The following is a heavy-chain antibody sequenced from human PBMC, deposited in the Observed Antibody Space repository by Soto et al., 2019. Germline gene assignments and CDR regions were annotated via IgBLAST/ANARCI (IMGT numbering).Heavy chain of an antibody. CDR1: GGSISSYY. Sequence: SETLSLTCTVSGGSISSYYWSWIRQPPGKGLEWIGYSYYSGSTNYNPSLKSRVTISVDTSKNQFSLKLSSVTAADTAVYYCARVWGGALAIWGQGTMVTVAS. V-gene: IGHV4-59*01. D-gene: IGHD3-10*01. CDR3: ARVWGGALAI. J-gene: IGHJ3*02. CDR2: SYYSGST.